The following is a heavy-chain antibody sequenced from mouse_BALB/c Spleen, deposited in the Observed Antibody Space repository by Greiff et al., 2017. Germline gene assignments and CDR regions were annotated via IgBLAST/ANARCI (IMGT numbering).Heavy chain of an antibody. V-gene: IGHV5-9-4*01. CDR1: GFTFSSYA. D-gene: IGHD1-1*01. Sequence: EVKVVESGGGLVKPGGSLKLSCAASGFTFSSYAMSWVRQSPEKRLEWVAEISSGGSYTYYPDTVTGRFTISRDNAKNTLYLEMSSLRSEDTAMYYCARHGSSYDYFDYWGQGTTLTVSS. J-gene: IGHJ2*01. CDR2: ISSGGSYT. CDR3: ARHGSSYDYFDY.